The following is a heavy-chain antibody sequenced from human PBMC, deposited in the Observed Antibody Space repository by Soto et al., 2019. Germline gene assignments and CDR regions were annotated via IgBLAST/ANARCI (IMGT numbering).Heavy chain of an antibody. V-gene: IGHV4-34*01. Sequence: PSETLSLTCAVYGGSFSDHYWSWIRQPPGEGLEWIGEINYSGNTNYKPSLKSRVTISVDTSKNQFSLKLSSVTAADTAVYYCARGDGLQSDYWGQGTLVTVSS. CDR1: GGSFSDHY. D-gene: IGHD4-4*01. J-gene: IGHJ4*02. CDR2: INYSGNT. CDR3: ARGDGLQSDY.